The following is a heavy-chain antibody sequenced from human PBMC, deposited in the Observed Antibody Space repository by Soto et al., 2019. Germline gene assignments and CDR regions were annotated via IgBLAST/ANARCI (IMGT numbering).Heavy chain of an antibody. V-gene: IGHV2-5*01. J-gene: IGHJ5*02. D-gene: IGHD4-17*01. Sequence: QITLKESGPTLVKPTQTLTLTCTFSGFSLTTSGVGVGWIRQPPGKALEWLALMYWYDDKRYSPSLKSRITITKDTSKNPVVLTMTNMASADTATYCCAHRTTTVTWWFDPWGQGTLVTVSS. CDR1: GFSLTTSGVG. CDR3: AHRTTTVTWWFDP. CDR2: MYWYDDK.